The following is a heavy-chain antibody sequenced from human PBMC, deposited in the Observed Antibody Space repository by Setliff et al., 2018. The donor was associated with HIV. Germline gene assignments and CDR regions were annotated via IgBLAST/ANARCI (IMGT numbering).Heavy chain of an antibody. CDR3: ARGRTNSSYYNFWSAYSSTMDV. CDR2: ISAYNGNT. J-gene: IGHJ6*02. Sequence: GASVKVSCKASGYTFTSYGISWVRQAPGQGLEWMGWISAYNGNTNYAQKLQGRVTMTTDTSTSTAYMELRSLRSDDTAVYYCARGRTNSSYYNFWSAYSSTMDVWGHGTTVTVSS. CDR1: GYTFTSYG. V-gene: IGHV1-18*01. D-gene: IGHD3-3*01.